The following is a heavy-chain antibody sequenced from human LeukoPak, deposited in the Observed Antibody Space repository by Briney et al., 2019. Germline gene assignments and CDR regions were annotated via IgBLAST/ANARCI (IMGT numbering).Heavy chain of an antibody. CDR3: ARGITMVRGVTDKYYFDY. CDR2: ISAYNGNT. CDR1: GYTFTSYG. D-gene: IGHD3-10*01. V-gene: IGHV1-18*01. J-gene: IGHJ4*02. Sequence: ASVKVSCKASGYTFTSYGISWVRQAPGQGREGMGWISAYNGNTNYEQKLQGRVTMTTDTSTSTAYMELRCLRSDDTAVYYCARGITMVRGVTDKYYFDYWGQGTLVTVSS.